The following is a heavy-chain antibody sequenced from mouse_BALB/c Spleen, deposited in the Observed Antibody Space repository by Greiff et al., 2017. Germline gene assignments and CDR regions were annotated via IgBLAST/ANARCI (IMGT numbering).Heavy chain of an antibody. CDR1: GFTFSSFG. Sequence: EVMLVESGGGLVQPGGSRKLSCAASGFTFSSFGMHWVRQAPEKGLEWVAYISSGSSTIYYADTVKGRFTISRDNPKNTLFLQMTSLRSEDTAMYYCARSADGNYAMDYWGQGTSVTVSS. J-gene: IGHJ4*01. CDR2: ISSGSSTI. CDR3: ARSADGNYAMDY. V-gene: IGHV5-17*02. D-gene: IGHD2-1*01.